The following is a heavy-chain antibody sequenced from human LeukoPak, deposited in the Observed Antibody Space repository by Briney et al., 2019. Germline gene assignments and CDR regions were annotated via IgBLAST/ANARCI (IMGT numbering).Heavy chain of an antibody. Sequence: PGGSLRLSCTASGFTFSSYEMNWVRQAPGKGLEWVSYISSGTTTIYYADSVKCRFTISRDNAKNSLYLQMNSLRAEDTAVYYCARRYCSSTSCTLDYWGQGTLVSVSS. CDR2: ISSGTTTI. J-gene: IGHJ4*02. CDR3: ARRYCSSTSCTLDY. V-gene: IGHV3-48*03. D-gene: IGHD2-2*01. CDR1: GFTFSSYE.